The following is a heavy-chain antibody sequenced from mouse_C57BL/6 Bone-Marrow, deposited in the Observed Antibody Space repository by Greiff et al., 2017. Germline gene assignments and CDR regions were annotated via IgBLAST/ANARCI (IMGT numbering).Heavy chain of an antibody. D-gene: IGHD1-3*01. CDR3: ARNLNWDYYAMDY. V-gene: IGHV2-9-1*01. Sequence: VKLVESGPGLVAPSQSLSITCTVSGFSLTSYAISWVRQPPGKGLEWLGVIWTGGGTNYNSALKSRLSISKDNSKSQVFLKMNSLQTDDTARYYCARNLNWDYYAMDYWGQGTSVTVSS. J-gene: IGHJ4*01. CDR1: GFSLTSYA. CDR2: IWTGGGT.